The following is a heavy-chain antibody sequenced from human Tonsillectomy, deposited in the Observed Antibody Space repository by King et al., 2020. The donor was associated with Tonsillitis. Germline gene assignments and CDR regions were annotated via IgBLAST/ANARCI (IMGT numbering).Heavy chain of an antibody. CDR3: ERHKGTSADWGIDY. V-gene: IGHV5-51*01. CDR2: NYPGDSDI. D-gene: IGHD2-21*01. CDR1: AYRFTSYW. J-gene: IGHJ4*02. Sequence: VQLVESGAEVKKPGESLKISCKGSAYRFTSYWIGWVRQMPGKGLEWMGINYPGDSDIRYSPSFQGQVTISADTSINTAYLQWSSLKASDTCMYYCERHKGTSADWGIDYGGQGTLFTVSS.